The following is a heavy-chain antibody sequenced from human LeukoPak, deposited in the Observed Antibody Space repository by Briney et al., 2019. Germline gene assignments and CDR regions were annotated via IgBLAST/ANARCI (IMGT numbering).Heavy chain of an antibody. CDR2: IYYSGST. Sequence: SETLSLTCTVSGGSISSSSYYWGWIRQPPGKGLEWIGSIYYSGSTNYSPSLKSRVTISVDTSKNQFSLKLSSVTAANTAVYYCARGSGKDGYKIDYWGQGTLVTVSS. D-gene: IGHD5-24*01. J-gene: IGHJ4*02. V-gene: IGHV4-39*07. CDR1: GGSISSSSYY. CDR3: ARGSGKDGYKIDY.